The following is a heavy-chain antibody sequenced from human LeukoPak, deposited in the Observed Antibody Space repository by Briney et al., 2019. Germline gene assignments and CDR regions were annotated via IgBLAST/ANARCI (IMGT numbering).Heavy chain of an antibody. CDR2: IIPLLGIV. V-gene: IGHV1-69*04. J-gene: IGHJ3*02. CDR1: GSTLTDLF. Sequence: KVSCKVSGSTLTDLFTFWVRQAPGHGLEWMGRIIPLLGIVNYAQRFQGKVTITADKSTSTAYMELSSLRSEDTAMYFCASDRTIAAAVDPFDIWGQGTMVTVSS. D-gene: IGHD6-13*01. CDR3: ASDRTIAAAVDPFDI.